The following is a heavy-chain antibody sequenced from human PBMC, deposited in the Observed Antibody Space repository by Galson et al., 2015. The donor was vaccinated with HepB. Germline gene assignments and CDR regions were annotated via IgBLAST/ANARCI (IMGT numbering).Heavy chain of an antibody. CDR2: INTNSGNP. V-gene: IGHV7-4-1*02. J-gene: IGHJ4*02. CDR1: GYIFSNYA. D-gene: IGHD3-10*01. CDR3: ARDDVGGSYFDH. Sequence: SVKVSCKASGYIFSNYAVSWVRQAPGQGLEWMGWINTNSGNPTYAQGFTGRFVISLDTSVRTAYLQITSLRAEDTAVYYCARDDVGGSYFDHWGQGSLVTVSS.